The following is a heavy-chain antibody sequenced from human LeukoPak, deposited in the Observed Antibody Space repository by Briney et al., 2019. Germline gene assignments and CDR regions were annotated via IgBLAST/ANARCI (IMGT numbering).Heavy chain of an antibody. J-gene: IGHJ4*02. Sequence: GESLKISCKGSGYSFTSSWIAWVRQMPGKGLEWMGRIDPSDAYTNYSPSFQGHVTISSDKSIKTAYLQWSSLKASDTAMYYCARHEGYSSSAEVYWGQGTLVTVSS. CDR2: IDPSDAYT. V-gene: IGHV5-10-1*01. CDR3: ARHEGYSSSAEVY. D-gene: IGHD6-13*01. CDR1: GYSFTSSW.